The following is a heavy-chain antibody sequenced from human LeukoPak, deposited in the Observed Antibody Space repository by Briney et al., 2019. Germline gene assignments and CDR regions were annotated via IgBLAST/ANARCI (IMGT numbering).Heavy chain of an antibody. Sequence: SETLSLTCTVSGGSISSYYWSWIRPPAGKGLEWIGRIYTSGSTNYNPSLKSRVTMSVDTSKNQFSLKLSSVTAADTAVYYCARHQRSRSYYDSSGYLGYWGQGTLVTVSS. CDR3: ARHQRSRSYYDSSGYLGY. CDR2: IYTSGST. V-gene: IGHV4-4*07. CDR1: GGSISSYY. D-gene: IGHD3-22*01. J-gene: IGHJ4*02.